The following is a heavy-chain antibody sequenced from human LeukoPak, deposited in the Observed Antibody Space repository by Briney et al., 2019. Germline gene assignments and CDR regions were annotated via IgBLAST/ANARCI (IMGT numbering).Heavy chain of an antibody. Sequence: AGSLRLSCAASGFIFNYHAMTWVRQAQGQGLEWVSAIGGDGRGRDYADSVKGRFTISRDNSNNILYLDMDSLRVEDTALYYCARRVGGTPDYWGLGTLVTVSS. CDR1: GFIFNYHA. J-gene: IGHJ4*02. V-gene: IGHV3-23*01. CDR3: ARRVGGTPDY. D-gene: IGHD6-19*01. CDR2: IGGDGRGR.